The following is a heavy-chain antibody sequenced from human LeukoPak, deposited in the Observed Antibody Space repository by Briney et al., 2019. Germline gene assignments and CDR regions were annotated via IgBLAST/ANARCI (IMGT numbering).Heavy chain of an antibody. D-gene: IGHD6-6*01. J-gene: IGHJ4*02. Sequence: GGSLRLSCAASGFAFSGAAMHWVRQAPGKGLEWVAITSFDGSNKFYSDFVKGRFTISRDNSVNTLFLQMTSLSPEDTAIYYCARNFPYSSSYNLDVWGQGTLVTVSS. V-gene: IGHV3-30-3*01. CDR3: ARNFPYSSSYNLDV. CDR2: TSFDGSNK. CDR1: GFAFSGAA.